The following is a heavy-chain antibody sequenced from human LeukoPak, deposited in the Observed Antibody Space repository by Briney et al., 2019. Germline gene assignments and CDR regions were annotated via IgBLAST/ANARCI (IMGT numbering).Heavy chain of an antibody. Sequence: PGGSLRLSCAACGFTFSGYAMSWVRQAPGKGLEWVSAINTGGDGTFYADSVKGRFTISRDNSMNTQYLQMNSLRAEDTAVFYCATFGSGSRRTNSFDYWGQGTLVIVSS. CDR3: ATFGSGSRRTNSFDY. CDR1: GFTFSGYA. CDR2: INTGGDGT. J-gene: IGHJ4*02. D-gene: IGHD3-10*01. V-gene: IGHV3-23*01.